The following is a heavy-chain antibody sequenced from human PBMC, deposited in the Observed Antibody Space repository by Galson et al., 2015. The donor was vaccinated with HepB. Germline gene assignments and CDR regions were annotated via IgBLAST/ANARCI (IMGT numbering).Heavy chain of an antibody. V-gene: IGHV3-20*04. CDR3: ARDVRLGDFWSGYYRIQDVFDI. CDR1: GFRFDDYG. J-gene: IGHJ3*02. D-gene: IGHD3-3*01. CDR2: INWNGGST. Sequence: SLRLSCAASGFRFDDYGMSWVRQAPGKGLEWVSGINWNGGSTGYADSVKGRVTISRDNAKNSLYLQMNSLRAEDTALYFCARDVRLGDFWSGYYRIQDVFDIWGQGTMVTVSS.